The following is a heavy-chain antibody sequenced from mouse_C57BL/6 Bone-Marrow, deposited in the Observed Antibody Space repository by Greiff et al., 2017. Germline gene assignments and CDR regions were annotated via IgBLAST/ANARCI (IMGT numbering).Heavy chain of an antibody. D-gene: IGHD4-1*01. CDR1: GYTFTSYG. J-gene: IGHJ3*01. V-gene: IGHV1-81*01. Sequence: QVQLQQSGAELARPGASVKLSCKASGYTFTSYGISWVKQRTGQGLEWIGERYPRSGNTYYNEKFKGKATLTADKSSSTAYMELRSLTSEDSAVYFCARYGQTGTEAYWGQGTLVTVSA. CDR2: RYPRSGNT. CDR3: ARYGQTGTEAY.